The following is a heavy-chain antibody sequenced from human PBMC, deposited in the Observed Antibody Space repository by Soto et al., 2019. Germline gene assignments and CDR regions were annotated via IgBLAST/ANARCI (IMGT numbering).Heavy chain of an antibody. J-gene: IGHJ5*02. V-gene: IGHV1-18*01. CDR1: GYTFTSYG. Sequence: GASVKVSCKASGYTFTSYGISWVRQAPGQGLEWMGWISAYNGNTNYAQKLQGRVTMTTDTSTSTAYMELRSLRSDDTAVYYCARDRNYYGSGSYPRFDPWGQGTLVTVSS. CDR3: ARDRNYYGSGSYPRFDP. CDR2: ISAYNGNT. D-gene: IGHD3-10*01.